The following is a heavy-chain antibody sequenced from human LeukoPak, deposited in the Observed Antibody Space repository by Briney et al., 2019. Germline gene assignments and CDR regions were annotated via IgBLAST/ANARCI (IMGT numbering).Heavy chain of an antibody. D-gene: IGHD6-13*01. CDR3: ARDCGSWYEGCYFDY. Sequence: ASVKVSCKASGYTFTGYYMHWVRQAPGQGLEWMGWISAYNGNTNYAQKLQGRVTMTTDTSTSTAYMELRSLRSDDTAVYYCARDCGSWYEGCYFDYWGQGTLVTVSS. CDR2: ISAYNGNT. V-gene: IGHV1-18*04. J-gene: IGHJ4*02. CDR1: GYTFTGYY.